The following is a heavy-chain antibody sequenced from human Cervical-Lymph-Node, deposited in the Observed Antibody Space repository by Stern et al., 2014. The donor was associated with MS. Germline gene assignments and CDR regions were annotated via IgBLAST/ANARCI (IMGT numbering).Heavy chain of an antibody. CDR3: ATASSISGWWGGWRAFDI. J-gene: IGHJ3*02. D-gene: IGHD6-19*01. V-gene: IGHV1-24*01. CDR2: FDPEDGEP. CDR1: GDTLTELS. Sequence: QVQLVESGPEVKKPGASVKASCKVSGDTLTELSVHWVRQAPGKGLEWMGGFDPEDGEPIYAQKFQGRVTMTEDTSTDTAYMELSSLRSEDTAVYYCATASSISGWWGGWRAFDIWGQGTMVTVSS.